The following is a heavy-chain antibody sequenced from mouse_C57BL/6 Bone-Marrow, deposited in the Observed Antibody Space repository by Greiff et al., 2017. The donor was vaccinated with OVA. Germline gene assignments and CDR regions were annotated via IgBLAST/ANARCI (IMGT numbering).Heavy chain of an antibody. J-gene: IGHJ2*01. D-gene: IGHD1-1*01. CDR2: IDPSDSYT. V-gene: IGHV1-50*01. CDR3: ARCDYGSRREYFDD. Sequence: VQLQQPGAELVKPGASVKLSCKASGYTFTSYWMQWVKQRPGQGLEWIGEIDPSDSYTNYNQKFKGKATLTVDTSSSTAYMQLSSLTSEDSAVYYGARCDYGSRREYFDDWGKGTTLTVSS. CDR1: GYTFTSYW.